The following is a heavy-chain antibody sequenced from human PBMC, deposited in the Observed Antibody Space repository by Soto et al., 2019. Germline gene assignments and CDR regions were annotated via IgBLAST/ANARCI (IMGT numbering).Heavy chain of an antibody. V-gene: IGHV4-59*01. J-gene: IGHJ4*02. CDR2: VFYGGT. Sequence: PSETLSLTXSVSGRSMSSNYWSWIRQSPDKGLEWLGYVFYGGTDYNPSLGGRVSMSVEASKSQFSLKLTSVTVADTAVYSCASYRGALYFESWGPGILVTVSS. CDR3: ASYRGALYFES. D-gene: IGHD3-16*01. CDR1: GRSMSSNY.